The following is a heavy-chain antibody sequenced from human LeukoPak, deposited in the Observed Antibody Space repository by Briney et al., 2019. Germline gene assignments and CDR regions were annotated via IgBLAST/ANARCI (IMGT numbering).Heavy chain of an antibody. D-gene: IGHD1-14*01. CDR1: GGSISSYF. J-gene: IGHJ4*02. CDR2: IYYSGSS. CDR3: ATGETGNYFDY. Sequence: SSETLSLTCTVSGGSISSYFWTWIRQPPGKGLEWIGYIYYSGSSNYSPSLKSRVTMSVDSSKNQFSLKLTSMTPADTAVYYCATGETGNYFDYWGQGTLVTVSS. V-gene: IGHV4-59*01.